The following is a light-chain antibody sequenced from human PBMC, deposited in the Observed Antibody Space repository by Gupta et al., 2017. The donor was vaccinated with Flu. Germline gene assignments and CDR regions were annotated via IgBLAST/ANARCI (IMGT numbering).Light chain of an antibody. CDR1: SSDVGGYNY. Sequence: QSALTQPRSVSGSPRQSVTISCTGTSSDVGGYNYVSWYQQHPGKAPKLMIYDVSKRPSGVPDRFSGSKPGNTASLTISGLQAEDEAEYYCCSYAGSYTLGVFGGGTKLTVL. CDR2: DVS. V-gene: IGLV2-11*01. J-gene: IGLJ2*01. CDR3: CSYAGSYTLGV.